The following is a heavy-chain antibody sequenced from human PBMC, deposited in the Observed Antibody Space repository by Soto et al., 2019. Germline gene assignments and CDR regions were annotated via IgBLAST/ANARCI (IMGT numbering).Heavy chain of an antibody. V-gene: IGHV3-30-3*01. Sequence: PGGSLRLSCAASGFTFSSYAMHWVRQAPGKGLEWVAVISYDGSNKYYADSVKGRFTISRDNSKNTLYLQMNSLRAEDTAVYYCARPRGLTGYYFDYWGQGTLVTVSS. CDR2: ISYDGSNK. CDR3: ARPRGLTGYYFDY. D-gene: IGHD3-9*01. J-gene: IGHJ4*02. CDR1: GFTFSSYA.